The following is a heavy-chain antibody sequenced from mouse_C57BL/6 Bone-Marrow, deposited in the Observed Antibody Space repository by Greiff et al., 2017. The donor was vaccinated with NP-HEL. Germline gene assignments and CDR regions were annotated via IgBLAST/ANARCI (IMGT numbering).Heavy chain of an antibody. CDR2: ISYDGSN. CDR1: GYSITSGYY. J-gene: IGHJ2*01. CDR3: ASSTMVTTGYYFDY. Sequence: DVKLQESGPGLVKPSQSLSLTCSVTGYSITSGYYWNWIRQFPGNKLEWMGYISYDGSNNYNPSLKNRISITRDTSKNQFFLKLNSVTTEDTATYYCASSTMVTTGYYFDYWGQGTTLTVSS. V-gene: IGHV3-6*01. D-gene: IGHD2-2*01.